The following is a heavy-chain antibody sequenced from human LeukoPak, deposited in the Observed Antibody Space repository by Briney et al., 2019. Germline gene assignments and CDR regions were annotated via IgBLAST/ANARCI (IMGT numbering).Heavy chain of an antibody. J-gene: IGHJ5*02. D-gene: IGHD1-26*01. CDR1: GGSITNSY. V-gene: IGHV4-59*08. Sequence: SETLSLTCSVSGGSITNSYWSWIRQPPGKGLEWIGYIYYTGSTTYNPSYKSRVTISVDTSKNQVSLQLSSVTAADTAVYYCARHVAVGETAWGRGALVTVSS. CDR2: IYYTGST. CDR3: ARHVAVGETA.